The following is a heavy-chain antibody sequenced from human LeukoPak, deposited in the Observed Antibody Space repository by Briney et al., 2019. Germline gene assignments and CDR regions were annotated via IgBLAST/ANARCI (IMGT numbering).Heavy chain of an antibody. D-gene: IGHD6-19*01. CDR3: ARVHWLAFDY. CDR1: GGSFSGYY. CDR2: IYYSGST. J-gene: IGHJ4*02. V-gene: IGHV4-34*01. Sequence: SETLSLTCAVYGGSFSGYYWSWIRQPPGKGLEWIGSIYYSGSTYYNPSLKSRVTISVDTSKNQFSLKLSSVTAADTAVHYCARVHWLAFDYWSQGTLVTVSS.